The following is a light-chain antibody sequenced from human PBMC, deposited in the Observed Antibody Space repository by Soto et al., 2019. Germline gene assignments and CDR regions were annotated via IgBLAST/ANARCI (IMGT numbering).Light chain of an antibody. J-gene: IGKJ1*01. CDR2: DVS. V-gene: IGKV1-5*01. Sequence: DIQMTQSPSTLSASVGDRVTITFRASQSISGWLAWYQQKPGKAPKLLIFDVSSLERGVPSRFSGSGSGTEFTLTISNLQPDDFANYYCQQYKSYSRTFGQGTKVDIK. CDR1: QSISGW. CDR3: QQYKSYSRT.